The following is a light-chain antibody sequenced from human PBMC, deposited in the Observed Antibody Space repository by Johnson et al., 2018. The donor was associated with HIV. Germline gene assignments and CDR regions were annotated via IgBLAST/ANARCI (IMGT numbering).Light chain of an antibody. J-gene: IGLJ1*01. CDR1: SSNIGNNY. CDR2: ENN. Sequence: QSVLTQPPSVSAAPGQKVTISCSGSSSNIGNNYVSWYQQLPGTAPKLLIYENNKRPSGIRDRFSGSKSGTSATLAITALYTGAEADYYCGTWDSSLSAGRGVFGTGTKVTVL. CDR3: GTWDSSLSAGRGV. V-gene: IGLV1-51*02.